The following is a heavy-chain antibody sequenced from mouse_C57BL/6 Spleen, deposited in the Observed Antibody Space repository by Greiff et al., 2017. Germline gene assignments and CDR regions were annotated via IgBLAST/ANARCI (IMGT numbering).Heavy chain of an antibody. CDR3: ARDRDGYYVAFAY. V-gene: IGHV3-6*01. J-gene: IGHJ3*01. CDR2: ISYDGSN. Sequence: EVKLQESGPGLVKPSQSLSLTCSVTGYSITSGYSWNWIRQFPGNKLEWMGYISYDGSNNYNPSLKNRISITRDTSKNQFFLKLNSVTTEDTATYYCARDRDGYYVAFAYWGQGTLVTVSA. D-gene: IGHD2-3*01. CDR1: GYSITSGYS.